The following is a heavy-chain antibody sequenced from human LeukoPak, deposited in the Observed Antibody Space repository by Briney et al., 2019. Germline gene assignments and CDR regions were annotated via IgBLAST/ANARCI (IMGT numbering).Heavy chain of an antibody. Sequence: ASVKVSCKASGGTFSSYAISWVRQAPGQGLEWMGGIIPIFGTANYAQKFQGRVTITADESTSTAYMELSSLRSEDTAVYYCTSITMVRGVIINYYMDVWGKGTTVTISS. CDR1: GGTFSSYA. CDR2: IIPIFGTA. D-gene: IGHD3-10*01. CDR3: TSITMVRGVIINYYMDV. J-gene: IGHJ6*03. V-gene: IGHV1-69*13.